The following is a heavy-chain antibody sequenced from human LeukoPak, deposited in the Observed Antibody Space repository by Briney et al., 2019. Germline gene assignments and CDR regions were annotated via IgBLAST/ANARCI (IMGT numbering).Heavy chain of an antibody. V-gene: IGHV1-2*02. J-gene: IGHJ4*02. CDR3: ARAYGSGSYYSVGVY. CDR1: GYTFTGYY. CDR2: INPNSGDT. D-gene: IGHD3-10*01. Sequence: ASVKVSCKASGYTFTGYYMYWVRQAPGQGLEWMGWINPNSGDTNYAQKFQGRVTMTRDTSISTAYMELSSLRPDDTAVYYCARAYGSGSYYSVGVYWGQGTLVTVSS.